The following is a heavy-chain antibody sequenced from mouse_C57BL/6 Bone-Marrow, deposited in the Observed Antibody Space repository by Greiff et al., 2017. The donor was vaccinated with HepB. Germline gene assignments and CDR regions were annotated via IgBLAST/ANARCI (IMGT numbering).Heavy chain of an antibody. Sequence: EVKLMESGGGLVKPGGSLKLSCAASGFTFSDYGMHWVRQAPEKGLEWVAYISSGSSTIYYADTVKGRFTISRDNAKNTLFLQMTSLRSEDTAMYYCARYSNYGGYYAMDYWGQGTSVTVSS. V-gene: IGHV5-17*01. CDR2: ISSGSSTI. J-gene: IGHJ4*01. D-gene: IGHD2-5*01. CDR1: GFTFSDYG. CDR3: ARYSNYGGYYAMDY.